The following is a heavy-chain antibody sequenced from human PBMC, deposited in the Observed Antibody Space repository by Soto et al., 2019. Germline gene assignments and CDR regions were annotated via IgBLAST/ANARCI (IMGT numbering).Heavy chain of an antibody. CDR2: TYYRSKWYN. D-gene: IGHD6-13*01. J-gene: IGHJ6*02. CDR3: ARDSHGIAAAGTPRLTPDYYYYGMDV. Sequence: SQTLSLTCAISGDSVSSNSAAWNWIRQSPSRGLEWLGRTYYRSKWYNDYAVSVKSRIAINPDTSKNQFSLQLNSVTPEDTAVYYCARDSHGIAAAGTPRLTPDYYYYGMDVWGQGTTVTVSS. V-gene: IGHV6-1*01. CDR1: GDSVSSNSAA.